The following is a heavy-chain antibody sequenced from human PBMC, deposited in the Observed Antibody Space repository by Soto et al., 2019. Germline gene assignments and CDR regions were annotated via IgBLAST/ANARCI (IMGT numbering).Heavy chain of an antibody. Sequence: EVQLVESGGGLVQPGGSLRLSCAASGFTFSAYWMHWVRQAPGKGLVWVSRIHSNGNTTTYADSVKGRFTISRDNAKNTLYLQMNSRRGEDTAVYYCARSVRSGTYPYYYYAMDVWDQGTTVTVSS. J-gene: IGHJ6*02. CDR1: GFTFSAYW. CDR2: IHSNGNTT. D-gene: IGHD3-10*01. CDR3: ARSVRSGTYPYYYYAMDV. V-gene: IGHV3-74*01.